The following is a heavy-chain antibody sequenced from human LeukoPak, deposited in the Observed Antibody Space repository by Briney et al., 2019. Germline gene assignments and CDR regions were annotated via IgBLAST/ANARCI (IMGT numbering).Heavy chain of an antibody. CDR2: ISSGSRYT. J-gene: IGHJ4*02. D-gene: IGHD3-10*01. CDR3: ARETRSGTYYDDY. CDR1: GFTFSDYY. Sequence: GGSLRLSCAASGFTFSDYYMSWIRQAPGKGLEWVSYISSGSRYTNYADSVKGRFTISRDNARNSLYLQMNSLRAEDTAVYFCARETRSGTYYDDYWGQGTLVTVSS. V-gene: IGHV3-11*05.